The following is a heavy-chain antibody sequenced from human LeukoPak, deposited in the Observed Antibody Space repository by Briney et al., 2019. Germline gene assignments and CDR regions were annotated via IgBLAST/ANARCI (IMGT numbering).Heavy chain of an antibody. Sequence: SETLSPTCTVSGGSISSYYWSWIRQPPGKGLEWIGYIYYSGSTNYNPSLKSRVTISVDTSKNQSSLKLSSVTAADTAVYYCARGVTYDSSGFTWVYYFDYWGQGTLVTVSS. D-gene: IGHD3-22*01. CDR2: IYYSGST. CDR1: GGSISSYY. V-gene: IGHV4-59*01. J-gene: IGHJ4*02. CDR3: ARGVTYDSSGFTWVYYFDY.